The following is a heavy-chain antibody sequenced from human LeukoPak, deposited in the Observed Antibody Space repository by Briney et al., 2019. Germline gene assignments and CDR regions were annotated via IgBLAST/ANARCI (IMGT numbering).Heavy chain of an antibody. CDR2: IKQDGSEK. J-gene: IGHJ4*02. V-gene: IGHV3-7*03. CDR3: AKSSQITPWSHFDY. Sequence: GGSLRLSCAASGFTFSSYWMSWVRQAPGKGLEWVANIKQDGSEKYYVDSVKGRFTISRDNAKNSLYLQMNSLRAEDTAIYYCAKSSQITPWSHFDYWGQGTLVTVSS. CDR1: GFTFSSYW. D-gene: IGHD1-14*01.